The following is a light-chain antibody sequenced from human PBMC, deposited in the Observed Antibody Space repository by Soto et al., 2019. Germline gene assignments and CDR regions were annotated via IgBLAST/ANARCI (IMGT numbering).Light chain of an antibody. CDR2: AAS. J-gene: IGKJ1*01. Sequence: IQMTQAPSSLSASVGDRVTITCLASQGINNYLAWFQQKPGKAPKLLIYAASNLQSGVPSRFSGSGSGTDFTLTINSLQPEDVATYHCLQDYNYPRTFGQGTKVDIK. CDR1: QGINNY. V-gene: IGKV1-6*01. CDR3: LQDYNYPRT.